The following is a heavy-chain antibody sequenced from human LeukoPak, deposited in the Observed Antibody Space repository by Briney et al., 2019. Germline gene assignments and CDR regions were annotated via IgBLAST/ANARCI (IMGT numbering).Heavy chain of an antibody. CDR1: GFTFSGYG. V-gene: IGHV3-30*03. CDR2: ISYDGSNK. CDR3: VRGGTTSYDY. J-gene: IGHJ4*02. D-gene: IGHD1-7*01. Sequence: GRSLRLSCAASGFTFSGYGMHWVRHAPGKGLEGVAVISYDGSNKYYADSVKGRFTISRDNSKNTLYLQMNSLRAEDTAVYYCVRGGTTSYDYWGQGTLVTVSS.